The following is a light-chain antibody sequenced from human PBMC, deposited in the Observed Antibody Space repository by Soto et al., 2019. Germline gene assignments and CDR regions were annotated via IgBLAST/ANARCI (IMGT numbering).Light chain of an antibody. Sequence: DIQMTQSPSTLSASVGDRVTITCRASQSINTWLAWYQQKPGKAPKLLIYKASSLEGGGPSRFSGSGSGTEFNITISSLQPDDFATYYCQQYNTYPLTFGGGTTVDTK. J-gene: IGKJ4*01. CDR2: KAS. CDR1: QSINTW. CDR3: QQYNTYPLT. V-gene: IGKV1-5*03.